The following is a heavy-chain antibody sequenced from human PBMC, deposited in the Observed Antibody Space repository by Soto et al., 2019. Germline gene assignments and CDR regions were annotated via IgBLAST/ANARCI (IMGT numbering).Heavy chain of an antibody. CDR2: IYSGGST. J-gene: IGHJ6*02. V-gene: IGHV3-53*01. D-gene: IGHD3-3*01. Sequence: PRGSLRRSWAASGFTLSSNYMSWVRQAPGKGLEWVSVIYSGGSTYYADSVKGRFTISRDNSKNTLYLQMNSLRAEDTAVYYCASATPSYDFWSGYYKDRAWYYGMDVWGQGTTVTVSS. CDR1: GFTLSSNY. CDR3: ASATPSYDFWSGYYKDRAWYYGMDV.